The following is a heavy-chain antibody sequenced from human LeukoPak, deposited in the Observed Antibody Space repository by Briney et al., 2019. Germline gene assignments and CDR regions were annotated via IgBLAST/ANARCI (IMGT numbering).Heavy chain of an antibody. Sequence: GGSLRLSCAASGFTFSTYAMSWVRQAPGKGLEWVSSISNSGGTTYYADSVKGRFTISRDNSRNTLVLQMNSLRAEDTAVYYCITYYYDSSGHYYPYYFDYWGQGTLVTVSS. CDR1: GFTFSTYA. CDR3: ITYYYDSSGHYYPYYFDY. J-gene: IGHJ4*02. V-gene: IGHV3-23*01. D-gene: IGHD3-22*01. CDR2: ISNSGGTT.